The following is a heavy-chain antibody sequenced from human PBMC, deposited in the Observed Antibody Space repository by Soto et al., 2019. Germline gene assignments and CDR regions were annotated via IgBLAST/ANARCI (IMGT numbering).Heavy chain of an antibody. V-gene: IGHV1-69*08. Sequence: QVQLVQSGAEVRKPGSSVKVSCKAPGGTFSTYIISWVRQAPGQGLEWMGRIIPIPDITHYAQKFQGRVTGTADRSTSTAYMELTSLKSEDTAVYYCARDRITTRGYAFDIWGQGTMVTVSS. CDR1: GGTFSTYI. CDR3: ARDRITTRGYAFDI. J-gene: IGHJ3*02. CDR2: IIPIPDIT. D-gene: IGHD3-3*01.